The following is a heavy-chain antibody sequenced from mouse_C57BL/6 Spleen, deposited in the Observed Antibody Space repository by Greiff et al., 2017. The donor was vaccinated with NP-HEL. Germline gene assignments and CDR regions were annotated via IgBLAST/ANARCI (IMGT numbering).Heavy chain of an antibody. V-gene: IGHV1-80*01. J-gene: IGHJ1*03. CDR3: ARGGVGYFDV. Sequence: VQLVESGAELVKPGASVKISCKASGYAFSSYWMNWVKQRPGKGLEWIGQIYPGDGDTNYNGKFKGKATLTADKSSSTAYMQLSSLTSEDSAVYFCARGGVGYFDVWGTGTTVTVSS. CDR1: GYAFSSYW. CDR2: IYPGDGDT.